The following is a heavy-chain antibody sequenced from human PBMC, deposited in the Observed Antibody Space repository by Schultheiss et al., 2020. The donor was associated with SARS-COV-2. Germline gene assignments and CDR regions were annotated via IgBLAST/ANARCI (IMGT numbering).Heavy chain of an antibody. Sequence: GESLKISCAASGFTFSTYWMSWVRQAPGKGLEWVANIKQDGSEKYYVDSVKGRFTISRDNAKNSLYLQMNSLRAEDTAVYYCARDMIQVWPGRTFDYWGQGTLVTVSS. D-gene: IGHD3-16*01. V-gene: IGHV3-7*03. CDR1: GFTFSTYW. CDR2: IKQDGSEK. CDR3: ARDMIQVWPGRTFDY. J-gene: IGHJ4*02.